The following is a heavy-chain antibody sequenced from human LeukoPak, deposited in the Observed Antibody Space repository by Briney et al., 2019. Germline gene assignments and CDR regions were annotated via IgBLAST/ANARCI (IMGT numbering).Heavy chain of an antibody. V-gene: IGHV1-2*02. J-gene: IGHJ5*02. Sequence: GASVKVSCKASGYTFTSYGISWVRQAPGQGLEWMGWINPNSGGTNYAQNFQGRVTMTRDTSINTAYMEVSRLRSDDTAVYFCARVSANWNYWFDPWGQGTLVTVSS. D-gene: IGHD1-7*01. CDR1: GYTFTSYG. CDR2: INPNSGGT. CDR3: ARVSANWNYWFDP.